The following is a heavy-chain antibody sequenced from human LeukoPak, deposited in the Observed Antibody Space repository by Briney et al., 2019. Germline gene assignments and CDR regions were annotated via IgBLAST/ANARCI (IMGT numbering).Heavy chain of an antibody. CDR2: ISGSGSST. D-gene: IGHD5-24*01. CDR1: GFTFSSYA. Sequence: GGSLRLSCAASGFTFSSYAMSWVRQAPGKGLEWVSAISGSGSSTYYADSVKGRFTISRDNSKNTLYLQMNSLRAEDTALYYCAKRDGYNSNPLKDWGQGTLATVSS. J-gene: IGHJ4*02. CDR3: AKRDGYNSNPLKD. V-gene: IGHV3-23*01.